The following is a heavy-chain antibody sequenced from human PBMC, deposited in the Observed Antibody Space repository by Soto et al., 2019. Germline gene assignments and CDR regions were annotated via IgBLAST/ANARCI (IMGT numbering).Heavy chain of an antibody. D-gene: IGHD3-10*01. J-gene: IGHJ6*02. Sequence: ASVKVSCKASGYTFTSYDINWVRQATGQGLEWMGWMNPNSGNTGYAQKFQGRVTMTRNTSISTAYMELSSLRSEDTAVYYCARDRGVRYYYYGMDVWGHGTTVTVSS. CDR3: ARDRGVRYYYYGMDV. CDR2: MNPNSGNT. CDR1: GYTFTSYD. V-gene: IGHV1-8*01.